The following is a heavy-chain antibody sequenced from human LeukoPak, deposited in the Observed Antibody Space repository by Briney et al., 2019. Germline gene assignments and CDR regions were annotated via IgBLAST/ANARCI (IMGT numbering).Heavy chain of an antibody. Sequence: GGSLRLSCAASGFTFSSFGMHWVRQAPGKGLEWVAIIWSDGSNKYYADSVKGRFTISRDNSKNTLFLQMNSLRAEDTAVYYCAKWGTLQTFQHWARAPWSPSPQ. CDR3: AKWGTLQTFQH. J-gene: IGHJ1*01. V-gene: IGHV3-33*06. CDR2: IWSDGSNK. D-gene: IGHD3-16*01. CDR1: GFTFSSFG.